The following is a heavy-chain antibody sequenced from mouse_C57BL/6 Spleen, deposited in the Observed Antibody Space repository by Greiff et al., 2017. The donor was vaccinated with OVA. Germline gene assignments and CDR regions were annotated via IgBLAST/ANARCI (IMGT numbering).Heavy chain of an antibody. Sequence: VQLQQPGAELVMPGASVKLSCKASGYTFTSYWMHWVKQRPGQGLEWIGEIDPSDSYTNYNQKFKGKSTLTVDKSSSTAYMQLSSLTSEDSAVYYCAKGPWYFDVWGTGTTVTVSS. CDR1: GYTFTSYW. J-gene: IGHJ1*03. V-gene: IGHV1-69*01. CDR2: IDPSDSYT. CDR3: AKGPWYFDV.